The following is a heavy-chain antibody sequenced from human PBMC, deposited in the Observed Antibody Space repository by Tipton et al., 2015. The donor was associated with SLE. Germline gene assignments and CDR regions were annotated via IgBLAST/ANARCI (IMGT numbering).Heavy chain of an antibody. CDR1: GGSFSGYY. CDR3: ARMGGKGY. Sequence: TLSLTCAVYGGSFSGYYWSWIRQPPGKGLEWIGEINHSGSTNYNPSLKSRVTISVDTSKNQFSLKLSSVTAADTAVYYCARMGGKGYWGQGTLVTVSS. CDR2: INHSGST. V-gene: IGHV4-34*01. D-gene: IGHD3-16*01. J-gene: IGHJ4*02.